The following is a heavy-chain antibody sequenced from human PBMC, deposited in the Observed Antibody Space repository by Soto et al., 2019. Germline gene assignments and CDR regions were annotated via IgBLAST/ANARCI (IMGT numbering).Heavy chain of an antibody. CDR3: ASYYYCSGGSCYSFDY. CDR2: IYYSGST. V-gene: IGHV4-30-4*01. J-gene: IGHJ4*02. D-gene: IGHD2-15*01. CDR1: GGSISSGDYY. Sequence: SETLSLTCTVSGGSISSGDYYWSWIRQPPGKGLEWIGYIYYSGSTYYNPSLKSRVTISVDTSKNQFSLKLSSVTAADTAVYYCASYYYCSGGSCYSFDYWGQGTLVTVSS.